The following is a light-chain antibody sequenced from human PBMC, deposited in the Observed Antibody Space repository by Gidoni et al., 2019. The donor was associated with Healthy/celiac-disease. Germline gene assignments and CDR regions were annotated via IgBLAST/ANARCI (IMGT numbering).Light chain of an antibody. CDR2: GAS. J-gene: IGKJ1*01. V-gene: IGKV3-15*01. CDR3: QQYNNWLSWT. CDR1: QSVSSN. Sequence: EIVMTQSQATLSLSPGERATLSSRASQSVSSNLACYQQKPGQAPRLLIYGASTRATGIPARFSGSGSGTEFTLTISSLQSEDFAVYYCQQYNNWLSWTFGQGTKVEIK.